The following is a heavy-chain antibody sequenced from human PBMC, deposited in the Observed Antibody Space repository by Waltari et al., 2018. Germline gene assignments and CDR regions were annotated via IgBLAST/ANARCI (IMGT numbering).Heavy chain of an antibody. CDR2: IWYDGSNK. V-gene: IGHV3-33*01. J-gene: IGHJ4*02. CDR1: GFTFSSYG. D-gene: IGHD5-12*01. CDR3: ARGPSIWWPFDY. Sequence: QVQLVESGGGVVQPGRSLRLSCAASGFTFSSYGMHWVRQAPGKGLEWVAVIWYDGSNKYYADSVKGRFTISRDNSKNTLYLQMNSLRAEDTAVYYCARGPSIWWPFDYWGQGTLVTVSS.